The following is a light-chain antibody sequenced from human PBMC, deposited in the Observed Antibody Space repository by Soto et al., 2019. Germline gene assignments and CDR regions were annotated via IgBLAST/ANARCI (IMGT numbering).Light chain of an antibody. J-gene: IGLJ1*01. Sequence: QSALTQPPSVSGAPGQRVTISCTGSSSNIGAGYDVHWYQQLPGTATKLLIYGNSNRPSGVPDRFSGSKSGTSASLAITGLQAEDEADYYCQSYDSSLSGWVFGTGTKVTVL. V-gene: IGLV1-40*01. CDR2: GNS. CDR3: QSYDSSLSGWV. CDR1: SSNIGAGYD.